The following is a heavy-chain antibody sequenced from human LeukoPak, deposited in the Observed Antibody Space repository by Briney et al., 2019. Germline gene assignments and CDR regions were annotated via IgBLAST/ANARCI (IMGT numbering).Heavy chain of an antibody. D-gene: IGHD5-24*01. CDR2: INSDGSST. CDR1: GFTFGSYW. CDR3: ARDPGRRWLQLDY. J-gene: IGHJ4*02. V-gene: IGHV3-74*01. Sequence: GGSLRLSCAASGFTFGSYWMHWVRQAPGKGLVWVSRINSDGSSTSYADSVKGRFTISRDNAKNTLYLQMNSLRAEDTAVYYCARDPGRRWLQLDYWGQGTLVTVSS.